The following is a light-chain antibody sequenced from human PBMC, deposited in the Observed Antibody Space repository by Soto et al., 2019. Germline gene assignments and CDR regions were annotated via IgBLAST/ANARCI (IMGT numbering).Light chain of an antibody. V-gene: IGKV1-39*01. J-gene: IGKJ3*01. CDR1: QNINTY. Sequence: DIQMTQSPSSLSASVEYIFTITSRPSQNINTYLNWYQQRPGQAPQLLIFTASSFQGGVPARFSASGSRTDFTLTISSLQPDDFATYYCQQTSAAPFTFGPGTKVDIK. CDR2: TAS. CDR3: QQTSAAPFT.